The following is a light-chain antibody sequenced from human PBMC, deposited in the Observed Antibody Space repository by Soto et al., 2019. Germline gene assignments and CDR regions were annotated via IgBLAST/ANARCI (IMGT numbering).Light chain of an antibody. CDR3: QQYNSWPLT. V-gene: IGKV3-15*01. Sequence: EVVLTQSPATLSVSPGERATLSCRASQSVNRNLAWYQQKPGQAPRLLIYGASTRATDIPARFSGSGSGTEFTLTVSSLQSEDFAVYSCQQYNSWPLTFGGGTKVEIK. CDR2: GAS. J-gene: IGKJ4*01. CDR1: QSVNRN.